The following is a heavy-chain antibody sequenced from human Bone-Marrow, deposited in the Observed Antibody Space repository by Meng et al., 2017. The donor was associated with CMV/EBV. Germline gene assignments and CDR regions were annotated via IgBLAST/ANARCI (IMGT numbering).Heavy chain of an antibody. J-gene: IGHJ3*02. CDR2: INHSGST. Sequence: GSLRLSCAASGFTFSSYGMHWIRQPPGKGLEWIGEINHSGSTNYNPSLKSRVTISVDTSKNQFSLKLSSVTAADTAVYYCARAKDGDTDAFDIWGQGTMVTVSS. D-gene: IGHD5-18*01. V-gene: IGHV4-34*01. CDR1: GFTFSSYG. CDR3: ARAKDGDTDAFDI.